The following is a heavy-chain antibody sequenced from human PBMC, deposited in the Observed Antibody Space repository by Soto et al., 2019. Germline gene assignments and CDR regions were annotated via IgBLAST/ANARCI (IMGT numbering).Heavy chain of an antibody. CDR1: GYTFTIYA. V-gene: IGHV1-3*01. J-gene: IGHJ5*02. CDR2: INAGNGNT. Sequence: GASVKVSCKASGYTFTIYAMHWVRQAPGQRLEWMGWINAGNGNTKYSQKFQGRVTITRDTSASTAYMELSSLRSEDTAVYYCARDFVVVVAATRRYGFDPWGQGTLVTVSS. CDR3: ARDFVVVVAATRRYGFDP. D-gene: IGHD2-15*01.